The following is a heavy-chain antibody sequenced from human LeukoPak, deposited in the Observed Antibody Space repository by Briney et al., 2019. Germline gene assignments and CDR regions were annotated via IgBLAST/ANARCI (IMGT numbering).Heavy chain of an antibody. CDR2: ISYDGSNK. CDR3: AKDAQSTYYYDSSGHLDY. CDR1: GFTFSSYG. J-gene: IGHJ4*02. Sequence: SGRSLRLSCAASGFTFSSYGMHWVRQAPGKGLEWVAVISYDGSNKYYADSVKGRFTISRDNSKSTLYLQMNSLRAEDTAVYYCAKDAQSTYYYDSSGHLDYWGQGTLVTVSS. V-gene: IGHV3-30*18. D-gene: IGHD3-22*01.